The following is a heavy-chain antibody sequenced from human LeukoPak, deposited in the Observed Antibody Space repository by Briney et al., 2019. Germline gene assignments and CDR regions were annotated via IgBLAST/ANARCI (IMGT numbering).Heavy chain of an antibody. J-gene: IGHJ3*02. Sequence: PGGSLRLSCAASGFTFSSYWMSWVRQAPGKGLEWVANIKQDGSEKYYVDSVKGRFTISRDNAKNSLYLQMNSLRAEDTAVYYCARVIPYYDSSGYYYRIRALDIWGQGTMVTVSS. CDR3: ARVIPYYDSSGYYYRIRALDI. CDR2: IKQDGSEK. D-gene: IGHD3-22*01. V-gene: IGHV3-7*01. CDR1: GFTFSSYW.